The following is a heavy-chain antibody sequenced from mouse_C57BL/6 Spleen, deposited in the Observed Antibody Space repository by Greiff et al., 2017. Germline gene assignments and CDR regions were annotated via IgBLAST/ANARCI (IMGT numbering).Heavy chain of an antibody. Sequence: QVQLQQPGAELVMPGASVKLSCKASGYTFTSYWMHWVKQRPGQGLEWIGEIDPSDSYTNYNQKFKGKSTLTVDKSSSTAYMQLSSLTSEDSAVYYCARSGYYYGSSPYFDYWGQGTTLTVSS. V-gene: IGHV1-69*01. CDR1: GYTFTSYW. CDR3: ARSGYYYGSSPYFDY. J-gene: IGHJ2*01. CDR2: IDPSDSYT. D-gene: IGHD1-1*01.